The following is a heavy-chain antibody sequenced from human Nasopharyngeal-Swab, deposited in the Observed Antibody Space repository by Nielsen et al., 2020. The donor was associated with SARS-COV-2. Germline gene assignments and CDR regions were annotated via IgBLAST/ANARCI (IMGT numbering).Heavy chain of an antibody. CDR2: ISYDGSNK. CDR3: AREKNLFDI. Sequence: LSLTCAASGFTFSSYAMHWVRQAPGKGLEWVAVISYDGSNKYYADSVKGRFTISRDNSKNTLYLQMNSLRAEDTAVYYCAREKNLFDIWGQGTMVTVSS. J-gene: IGHJ3*02. D-gene: IGHD1-14*01. V-gene: IGHV3-30-3*01. CDR1: GFTFSSYA.